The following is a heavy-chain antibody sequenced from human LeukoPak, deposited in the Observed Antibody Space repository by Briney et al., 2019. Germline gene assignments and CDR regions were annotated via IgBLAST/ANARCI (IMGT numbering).Heavy chain of an antibody. CDR2: ISGSGGST. D-gene: IGHD6-19*01. V-gene: IGHV3-23*01. CDR1: GFTFSSYA. CDR3: AKDQYSSGWWAYFDY. J-gene: IGHJ4*02. Sequence: PGGSLRLSCEASGFTFSSYAMSWVRQAPGKGLEWVSAISGSGGSTYYADSVKGRFTISRDNSKNTLYLQMNSLRAEDTAVYYCAKDQYSSGWWAYFDYWGQGTLVTVSS.